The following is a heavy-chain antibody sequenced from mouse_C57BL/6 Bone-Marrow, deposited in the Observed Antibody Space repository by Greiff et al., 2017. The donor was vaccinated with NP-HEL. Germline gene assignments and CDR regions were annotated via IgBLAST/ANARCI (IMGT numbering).Heavy chain of an antibody. CDR2: IDPENGDT. CDR3: TTMITRPY. D-gene: IGHD2-4*01. J-gene: IGHJ3*01. CDR1: GFNFKADY. V-gene: IGHV14-4*01. Sequence: VHLQQSGAELVRPGPSVRLSCPASGFNFKADYMPWVKQRPEQGLEWIGWIDPENGDTEYASKFQGKATITADTSSTTAYLQLSSLTSEDTAVYYCTTMITRPYWGQGTLVTVSA.